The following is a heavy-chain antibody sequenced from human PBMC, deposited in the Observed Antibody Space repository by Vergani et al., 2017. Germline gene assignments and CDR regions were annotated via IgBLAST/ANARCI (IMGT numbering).Heavy chain of an antibody. Sequence: EVQLVESGGGLVQHGGSLKLSCAASGFTFSGSAMHWVRQASGKGLEWVGRIRSKANSYATAYAASVKGRFTISRDDSKNTAYLQMNSLKTEDTAVYYCTRRGEMATFNWFDPWGQGTLVTVSS. V-gene: IGHV3-73*02. J-gene: IGHJ5*02. CDR1: GFTFSGSA. CDR2: IRSKANSYAT. CDR3: TRRGEMATFNWFDP. D-gene: IGHD5-24*01.